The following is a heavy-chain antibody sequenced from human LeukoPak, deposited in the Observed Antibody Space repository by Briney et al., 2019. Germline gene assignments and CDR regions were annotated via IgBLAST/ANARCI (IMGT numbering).Heavy chain of an antibody. CDR2: ISAYNGNT. D-gene: IGHD2-2*01. CDR3: ARARPGAYCGTTSCFSDY. CDR1: GYIFTSYG. J-gene: IGHJ4*02. Sequence: ASVKVSCKASGYIFTSYGISWVRQGPGQGLEWVGWISAYNGNTKFAPNLQDRVTMTTDTSTATAYMELRSLRLNDTAVYFCARARPGAYCGTTSCFSDYWGQGTLVAVSS. V-gene: IGHV1-18*01.